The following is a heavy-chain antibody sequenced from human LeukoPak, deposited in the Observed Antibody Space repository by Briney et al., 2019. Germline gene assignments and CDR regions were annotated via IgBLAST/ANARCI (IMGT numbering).Heavy chain of an antibody. V-gene: IGHV3-30*18. D-gene: IGHD4-17*01. J-gene: IGHJ4*02. CDR1: GFTFSSYG. CDR3: AKAAYGDYHPVVDY. CDR2: ISYDGSNK. Sequence: GGSLRLSCAASGFTFSSYGMHWVRQAPGKGLGWVAVISYDGSNKNYADSVKGRFTISRDNSKNTLYLQMNSLRAEDTAVYYCAKAAYGDYHPVVDYWGQGTLVTVSS.